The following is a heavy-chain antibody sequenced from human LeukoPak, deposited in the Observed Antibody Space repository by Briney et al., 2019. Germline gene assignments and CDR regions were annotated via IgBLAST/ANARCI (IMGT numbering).Heavy chain of an antibody. J-gene: IGHJ3*02. D-gene: IGHD3-22*01. Sequence: GGSLRLSCAASGITFRTYWMSWVRQAPRKGLEWVANIKQDGSDKYYVDSVKGRFTISRDNAKNSLYLQMNSLRAEDTAVYYRARACYYDSSGYCHDAFDIWGQGTMVTVSS. V-gene: IGHV3-7*01. CDR1: GITFRTYW. CDR3: ARACYYDSSGYCHDAFDI. CDR2: IKQDGSDK.